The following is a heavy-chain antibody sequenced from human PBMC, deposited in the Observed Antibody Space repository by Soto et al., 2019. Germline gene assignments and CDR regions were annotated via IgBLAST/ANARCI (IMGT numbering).Heavy chain of an antibody. Sequence: DVQLVQSGGGLVSPGGSLRLSCAPSGFTFSSYWMHWVRQAPGKGPVWVSRIKGDGSSSSQAVSMEGRFTISRDNAKNILYLEMNSLRAEDTAVYYCARGGKDIYATDVCDQGTTVTVSS. D-gene: IGHD3-16*01. CDR2: IKGDGSSS. J-gene: IGHJ6*02. CDR3: ARGGKDIYATDV. V-gene: IGHV3-74*01. CDR1: GFTFSSYW.